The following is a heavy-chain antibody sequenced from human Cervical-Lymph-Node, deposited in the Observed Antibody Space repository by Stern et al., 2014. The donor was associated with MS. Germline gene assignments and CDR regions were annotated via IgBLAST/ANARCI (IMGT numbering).Heavy chain of an antibody. V-gene: IGHV2-70*01. CDR2: IDWDDDK. CDR3: ARTLKRYDILTGYYLNYFDY. Sequence: QVTLKESGPALVKATQTLTLTCTFSGFSLSTSGMCVSWIRQPPGKALEWLALIDWDDDKSYSTSLKTRLTISKDTSKNQVVLTMTNMDPVDTATYYCARTLKRYDILTGYYLNYFDYWGQGTLVTVSS. CDR1: GFSLSTSGMC. J-gene: IGHJ4*02. D-gene: IGHD3-9*01.